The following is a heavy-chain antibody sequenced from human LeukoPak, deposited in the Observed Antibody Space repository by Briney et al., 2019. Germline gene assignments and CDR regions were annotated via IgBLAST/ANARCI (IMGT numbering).Heavy chain of an antibody. V-gene: IGHV4-39*01. Sequence: SETLSLTCAASGVSISSTSYYWAWLRQPPGKGLEWIGTSYYSGSTYHNPSLTSRVTLSVDTSRNQFSLRLSSVDAADTAVYYCAKAGVRYFDSSGLYAFDFWGQGTTVTVSS. CDR1: GVSISSTSYY. J-gene: IGHJ3*01. CDR3: AKAGVRYFDSSGLYAFDF. D-gene: IGHD3-22*01. CDR2: SYYSGST.